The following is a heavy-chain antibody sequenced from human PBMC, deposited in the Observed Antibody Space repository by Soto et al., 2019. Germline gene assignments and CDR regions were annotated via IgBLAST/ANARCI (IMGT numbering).Heavy chain of an antibody. CDR2: ISYDGSNK. D-gene: IGHD1-7*01. CDR3: ARGNWNYVGPFDY. CDR1: GFTFSSYA. Sequence: GGSLRLSCAASGFTFSSYAMHWVRQAPGKGLEWVAVISYDGSNKYYADSVKGRFTISRDNSKNTLYLQMNSLRAEDTAVYYCARGNWNYVGPFDYWGQGTLVTVYS. V-gene: IGHV3-30-3*01. J-gene: IGHJ4*02.